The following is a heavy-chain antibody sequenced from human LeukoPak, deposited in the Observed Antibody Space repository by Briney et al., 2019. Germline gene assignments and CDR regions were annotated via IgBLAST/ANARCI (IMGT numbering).Heavy chain of an antibody. CDR3: ARDGGFDY. D-gene: IGHD3-3*01. CDR1: GFTFSNYG. J-gene: IGHJ4*02. CDR2: ISGSGGTT. V-gene: IGHV3-23*01. Sequence: GGSLRLSCAASGFTFSNYGMSWVRQAPGKGLEWVSAISGSGGTTYYADSVKGRFTISRDNAKNSVYLQMNSLRAEDTAVYYCARDGGFDYWGQGTLVTVSS.